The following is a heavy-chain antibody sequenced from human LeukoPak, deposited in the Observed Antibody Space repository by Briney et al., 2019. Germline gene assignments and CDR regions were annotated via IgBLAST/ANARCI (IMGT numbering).Heavy chain of an antibody. Sequence: SETLSLTCTVSGGSISSYYWSWIRQPPGKGLEWIGYIYYSGSTNYNPSLKSRVTISVDTSKNQFSLKLSSVTAADTAVYYCARARKLPGAVAGTGTYYYYYYYMDVWGKGTTVTVSS. CDR2: IYYSGST. D-gene: IGHD6-13*01. J-gene: IGHJ6*03. CDR1: GGSISSYY. V-gene: IGHV4-59*01. CDR3: ARARKLPGAVAGTGTYYYYYYYMDV.